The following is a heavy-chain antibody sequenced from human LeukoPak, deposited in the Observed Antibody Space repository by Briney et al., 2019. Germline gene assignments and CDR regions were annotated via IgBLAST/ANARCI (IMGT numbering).Heavy chain of an antibody. Sequence: PGGSLRLSCAASGFTFDDYAMHWVRLAPGKGLEWVSGISWNSGSIGYADSVKGRFTISRDNAKNSLYLQMNSLRAEDTALYYCAKDAFGRGVIGGWGQGTLVTVSS. D-gene: IGHD3-16*02. CDR3: AKDAFGRGVIGG. V-gene: IGHV3-9*01. CDR2: ISWNSGSI. CDR1: GFTFDDYA. J-gene: IGHJ4*02.